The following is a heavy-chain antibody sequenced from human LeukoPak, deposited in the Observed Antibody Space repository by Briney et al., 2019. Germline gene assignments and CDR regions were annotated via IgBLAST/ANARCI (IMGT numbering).Heavy chain of an antibody. J-gene: IGHJ5*02. CDR2: IYHSGST. V-gene: IGHV4-38-2*02. CDR1: GYSISSGYY. D-gene: IGHD2-2*02. Sequence: SETLSLTCTVSGYSISSGYYWGWIRQPPGKGLECIGSIYHSGSTYNTPSLKSRVTISGDTSKIQFSLNLSSVTATDTAVYYCARDCSSTTCYTRSFDPWGQGTLVTVSS. CDR3: ARDCSSTTCYTRSFDP.